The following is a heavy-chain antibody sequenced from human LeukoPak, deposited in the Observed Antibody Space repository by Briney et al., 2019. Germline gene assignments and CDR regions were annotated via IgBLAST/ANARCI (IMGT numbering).Heavy chain of an antibody. CDR3: VKDYNYVIDY. CDR2: ISANNGDI. CDR1: GYTFSSSG. D-gene: IGHD5-24*01. J-gene: IGHJ4*02. V-gene: IGHV1-18*01. Sequence: GASVKVSCKASGYTFSSSGFSWVRQAPGQGLEWMGWISANNGDIHPAQKFQGRVTMTTDTSTTTVYMELRSLRSDDTAVYYRVKDYNYVIDYWGQGTLVTVSS.